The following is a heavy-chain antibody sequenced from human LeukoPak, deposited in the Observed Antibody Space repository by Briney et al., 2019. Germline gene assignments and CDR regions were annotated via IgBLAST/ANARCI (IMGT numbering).Heavy chain of an antibody. Sequence: GASVKVSCKASGYTFTGYYMHWVRQVPGQGLVWMGWINPNSGGTNYAQKFQGRVTMTRDTSISTAYMELSRLRSDDTAVYYCARDTLSPGIAQAQKAFDIWGQGTMVTVSS. CDR2: INPNSGGT. D-gene: IGHD6-13*01. J-gene: IGHJ3*02. CDR3: ARDTLSPGIAQAQKAFDI. CDR1: GYTFTGYY. V-gene: IGHV1-2*02.